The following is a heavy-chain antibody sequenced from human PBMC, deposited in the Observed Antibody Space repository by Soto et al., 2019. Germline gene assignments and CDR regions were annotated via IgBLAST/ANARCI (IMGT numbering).Heavy chain of an antibody. CDR3: ATARSSYSAYDARDY. CDR1: GYTFTGYF. CDR2: INSNSGGT. V-gene: IGHV1-2*02. J-gene: IGHJ4*02. D-gene: IGHD5-12*01. Sequence: QVQLVQSGAEVKKPGASVKVSCKASGYTFTGYFMHWVRQAPGQGLEWMGWINSNSGGTDYAQKFQGRVTMTRDTSINTAYMELSRLTSDDTAVYYCATARSSYSAYDARDYWGQGTLVTVSS.